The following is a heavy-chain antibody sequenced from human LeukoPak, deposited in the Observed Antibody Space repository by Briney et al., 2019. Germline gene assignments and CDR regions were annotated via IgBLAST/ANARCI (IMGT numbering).Heavy chain of an antibody. CDR1: GASVTSYS. J-gene: IGHJ6*02. CDR2: IHYSGST. CDR3: ARGPKFGESLYYGLDV. D-gene: IGHD3-10*01. Sequence: SETLSLTCTVSGASVTSYSWSWIRRPPRKGLEWIGYIHYSGSTNYNPSLKSRVTVSVDTSRNQFSLNLRSVTAADTAVYHCARGPKFGESLYYGLDVWGQGTTVTVSS. V-gene: IGHV4-59*02.